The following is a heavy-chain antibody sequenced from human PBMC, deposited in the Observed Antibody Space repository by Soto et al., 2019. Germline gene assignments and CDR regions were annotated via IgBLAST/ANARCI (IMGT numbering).Heavy chain of an antibody. J-gene: IGHJ4*02. V-gene: IGHV4-30-4*01. Sequence: PSETLSLTCTVSGGSISSGDYYWSWIRQPPGKGLEWIGCIYYSGSTYYNPSLKSRVTISVDTSKNQFSLKLSSVTAADTAVYYCARVRDGYNEFDYWGQGTLVTVSS. CDR3: ARVRDGYNEFDY. CDR1: GGSISSGDYY. CDR2: IYYSGST. D-gene: IGHD5-12*01.